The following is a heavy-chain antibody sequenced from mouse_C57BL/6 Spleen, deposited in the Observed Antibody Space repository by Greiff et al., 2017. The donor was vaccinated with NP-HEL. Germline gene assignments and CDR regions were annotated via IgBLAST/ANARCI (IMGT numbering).Heavy chain of an antibody. CDR2: IRSKSNNYAT. CDR3: VRQGGSAMDY. V-gene: IGHV10-1*01. J-gene: IGHJ4*01. Sequence: EVKLVESGGGLVQPKGSLKLSCAASGFSFNTYAMNWVRQAPGKGLEWVARIRSKSNNYATYYADSVKDRFTISRDDSESMRYLQMNNLKTEDTAMYYWVRQGGSAMDYWGQGTSVTVSS. D-gene: IGHD1-1*01. CDR1: GFSFNTYA.